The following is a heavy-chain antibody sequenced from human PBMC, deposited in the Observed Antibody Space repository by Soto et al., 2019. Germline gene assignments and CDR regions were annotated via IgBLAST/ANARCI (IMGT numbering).Heavy chain of an antibody. V-gene: IGHV4-59*12. D-gene: IGHD1-26*01. CDR1: GGSISSYY. CDR3: AREGGSYYDEIPWFDP. CDR2: IYYSGST. J-gene: IGHJ5*02. Sequence: SETLSLTCTVSGGSISSYYWSWIRQPPGKGLEWIGDIYYSGSTNYNPSLKSRVTISVDTSKNQFSLKLSSVTAADTAVYYCAREGGSYYDEIPWFDPWGQGTLVTVSS.